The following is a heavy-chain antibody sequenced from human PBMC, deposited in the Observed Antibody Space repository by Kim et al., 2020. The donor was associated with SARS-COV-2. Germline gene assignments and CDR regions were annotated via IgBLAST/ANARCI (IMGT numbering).Heavy chain of an antibody. D-gene: IGHD3-10*01. J-gene: IGHJ6*03. V-gene: IGHV5-51*01. CDR1: GYSFTNYW. CDR3: ARARGYYYYYMDV. CDR2: IYPGDSDT. Sequence: GESLKISCKGSGYSFTNYWIGWVRQMPGKGLEWMGIIYPGDSDTRYSPSFQVQVTISADKSISTSYLQWSSLKASDTAMYYCARARGYYYYYMDVWGKGTAVAVSS.